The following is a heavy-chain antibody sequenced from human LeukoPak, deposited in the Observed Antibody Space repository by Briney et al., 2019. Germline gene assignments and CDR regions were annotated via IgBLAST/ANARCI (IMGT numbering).Heavy chain of an antibody. CDR3: ARDSLYYSDSSWVTN. V-gene: IGHV4-61*02. D-gene: IGHD3-22*01. Sequence: SQTLSLTCTVSGGSLSSGSYYWSWIRQPAGKGLEWIGRIYTSGSTNYNPSLKSRVTISVDPSKNPFTLKLSSVTAAHTAVYYCARDSLYYSDSSWVTNWGQGTLVTVSS. J-gene: IGHJ4*02. CDR1: GGSLSSGSYY. CDR2: IYTSGST.